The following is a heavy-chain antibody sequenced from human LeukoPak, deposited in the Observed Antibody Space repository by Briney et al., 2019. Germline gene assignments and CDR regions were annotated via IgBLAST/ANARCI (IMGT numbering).Heavy chain of an antibody. CDR1: GYTFTHYG. D-gene: IGHD5-12*01. V-gene: IGHV3-30*03. CDR2: ISYDGNN. CDR3: ARDPLDISRWTNAFDI. Sequence: GGSLRLSCVISGYTFTHYGFHWVRQAPGKALEWVAFISYDGNNKYEDSVKGRFTISRDNSKSTLHLQMNGLRAEGTAVYYCARDPLDISRWTNAFDIWGQGTTVIVS. J-gene: IGHJ3*02.